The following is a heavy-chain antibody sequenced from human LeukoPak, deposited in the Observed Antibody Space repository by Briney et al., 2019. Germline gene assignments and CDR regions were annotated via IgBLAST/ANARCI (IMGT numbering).Heavy chain of an antibody. Sequence: SETLSLTCTVSGYSLSSGYYWGWIRQPPGKGVEWIGSIYHSGSTYYNPSLKSRVTISVDTSKNQFSLKLSSVTAADTAVYYCAREYSGSYSTDYWGQGTLVTVSS. CDR1: GYSLSSGYY. CDR2: IYHSGST. D-gene: IGHD1-26*01. V-gene: IGHV4-38-2*02. J-gene: IGHJ4*02. CDR3: AREYSGSYSTDY.